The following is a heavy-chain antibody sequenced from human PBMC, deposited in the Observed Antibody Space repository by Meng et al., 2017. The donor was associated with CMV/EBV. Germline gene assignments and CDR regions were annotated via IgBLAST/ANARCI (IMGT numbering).Heavy chain of an antibody. Sequence: VEVGGSGGGLVKPGGSLRLSCAASGFTFSSYSMNWVRQAPGKGLEWVSSISSSSSYIYYADSVKGRFTISRDNAKNSLYLQMNSLRAEDTAVYYCASYSSSWEGYWGQGTLVTVSS. CDR3: ASYSSSWEGY. CDR2: ISSSSSYI. V-gene: IGHV3-21*01. CDR1: GFTFSSYS. J-gene: IGHJ4*02. D-gene: IGHD6-13*01.